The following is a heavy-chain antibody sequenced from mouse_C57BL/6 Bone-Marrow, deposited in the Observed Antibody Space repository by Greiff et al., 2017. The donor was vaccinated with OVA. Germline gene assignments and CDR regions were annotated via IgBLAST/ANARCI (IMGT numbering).Heavy chain of an antibody. V-gene: IGHV1-37*01. Sequence: VQLKQSGPELVKPGASVKISCKASGYSFTGYFMNWVKQSHGKSLEWIGRINPYNGDTFYNQKFKGKATLTVDQSSSTAYMQLNSLTSEDSAVYYCARGEGSPLFDYWGQGTTLTVSS. J-gene: IGHJ2*01. CDR3: ARGEGSPLFDY. D-gene: IGHD1-1*02. CDR2: INPYNGDT. CDR1: GYSFTGYF.